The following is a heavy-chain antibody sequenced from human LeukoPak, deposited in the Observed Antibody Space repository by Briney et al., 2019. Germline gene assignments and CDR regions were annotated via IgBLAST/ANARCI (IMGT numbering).Heavy chain of an antibody. CDR1: GGTFSSYA. V-gene: IGHV1-69*13. Sequence: ASVKVSCKASGGTFSSYAISWVRQAPGQGLEWMGGIIPIFGTANYAQKFQGRVTITADESTSTAYMELSSLRSEDTAVYYCARSPEDSSGYYYDDYCYYGMDVWGQGTTVTVSS. D-gene: IGHD3-22*01. J-gene: IGHJ6*02. CDR2: IIPIFGTA. CDR3: ARSPEDSSGYYYDDYCYYGMDV.